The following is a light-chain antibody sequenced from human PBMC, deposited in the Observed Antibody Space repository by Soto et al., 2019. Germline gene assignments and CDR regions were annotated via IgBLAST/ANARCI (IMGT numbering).Light chain of an antibody. Sequence: EIVLTQSPGTLSLSPGEVVTLSCRSSQTVSKNYLAWYQQKPGQAPRLLIYAASTRATGIPDRFGGSGSGTDFTLTISRLEPEDFAVYYCQQYGSSPRTFGQGTKVDI. J-gene: IGKJ1*01. CDR2: AAS. CDR1: QTVSKNY. CDR3: QQYGSSPRT. V-gene: IGKV3-20*01.